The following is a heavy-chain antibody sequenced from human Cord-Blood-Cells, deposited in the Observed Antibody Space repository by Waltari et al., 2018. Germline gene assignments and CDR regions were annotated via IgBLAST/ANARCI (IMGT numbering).Heavy chain of an antibody. D-gene: IGHD7-27*01. Sequence: EVQLVESGGGLIQPGGSLRLSCAASGFTVSSNYMSWVRQAPGKGLEWVSVIYSGGSTYYADSGKGRFTISRDNSKNTLYLQMNSLRAEDTAVYYCARTSNWARGDYWGQGTLVTVSS. CDR2: IYSGGST. CDR1: GFTVSSNY. CDR3: ARTSNWARGDY. V-gene: IGHV3-53*01. J-gene: IGHJ4*02.